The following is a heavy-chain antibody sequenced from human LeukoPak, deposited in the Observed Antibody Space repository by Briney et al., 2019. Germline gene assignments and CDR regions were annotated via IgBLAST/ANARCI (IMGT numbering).Heavy chain of an antibody. CDR3: AREDPQTTVPEGMDV. Sequence: PSETLSLTCSVSGGSISTYYWSWIRQLPGKGLEWIGYIYYTGATNYNPSLRSRVTISVDTSRNQFSLRLSSVTAADTAVYYCAREDPQTTVPEGMDVWGHGTTVIVSS. J-gene: IGHJ6*02. CDR2: IYYTGAT. CDR1: GGSISTYY. V-gene: IGHV4-59*01. D-gene: IGHD4-17*01.